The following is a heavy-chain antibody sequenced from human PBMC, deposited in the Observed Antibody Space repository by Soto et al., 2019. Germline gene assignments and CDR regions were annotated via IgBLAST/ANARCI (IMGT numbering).Heavy chain of an antibody. CDR1: GGTFSSYA. V-gene: IGHV1-69*01. CDR3: ASSQGSSTSLEIYYYYYYGMDV. J-gene: IGHJ6*02. Sequence: QVQLVQSGAEVKKPGSSVKVSCKASGGTFSSYAISWVRQAPGQGLEWMGGIIPISETTNYAQKFQGRVTITADESKSTAYMELSSLRSEDTDAYYCASSQGSSTSLEIYYYYYYGMDVWGQGTTVTVSS. D-gene: IGHD2-2*01. CDR2: IIPISETT.